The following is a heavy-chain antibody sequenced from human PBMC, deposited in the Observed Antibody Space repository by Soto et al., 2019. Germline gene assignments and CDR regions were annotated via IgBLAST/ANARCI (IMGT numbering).Heavy chain of an antibody. V-gene: IGHV3-23*01. Sequence: EVQLLESGGGLVQPGGSLRLSCAASGFTFSSYAMSWVRQAPGKGLEWVSAISGSGGSTYYADSVKGRFTISRDNSKNTLYLQMTSLRAEDTAVYYCAKDNSYYDFWSGYEAVDVWGQGTTVTVSS. D-gene: IGHD3-3*01. J-gene: IGHJ6*01. CDR1: GFTFSSYA. CDR3: AKDNSYYDFWSGYEAVDV. CDR2: ISGSGGST.